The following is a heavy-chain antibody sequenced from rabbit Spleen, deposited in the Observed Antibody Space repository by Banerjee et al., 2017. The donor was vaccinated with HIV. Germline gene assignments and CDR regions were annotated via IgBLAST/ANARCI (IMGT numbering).Heavy chain of an antibody. V-gene: IGHV1S40*01. CDR3: ARDSGSSFSSYGMDL. CDR1: GFSFSNNYM. CDR2: IYTGSSGST. J-gene: IGHJ6*01. Sequence: QSLEESGGDLVKPGASLTLTCTASGFSFSNNYMMCWVRQAPGKGLEWIACIYTGSSGSTYYASWAKGRFTISKTSSTTVTLQMTSLTAADTATYFCARDSGSSFSSYGMDLWGPGTLVTVS. D-gene: IGHD8-1*01.